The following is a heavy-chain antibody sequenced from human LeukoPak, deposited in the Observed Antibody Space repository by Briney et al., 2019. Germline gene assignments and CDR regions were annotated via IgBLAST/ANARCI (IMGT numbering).Heavy chain of an antibody. CDR1: GFTFSSYS. CDR3: ARDARAGSFYYYNYMDV. D-gene: IGHD1-26*01. J-gene: IGHJ6*03. Sequence: GGSLRLSCAASGFTFSSYSMNWLRQAPAKGLEWVSSISSSSSYIYYADSVKGRFTISRDNAKNSLYLQMNSLRAEDTAVYYCARDARAGSFYYYNYMDVWGKGTTVTVSS. CDR2: ISSSSSYI. V-gene: IGHV3-21*01.